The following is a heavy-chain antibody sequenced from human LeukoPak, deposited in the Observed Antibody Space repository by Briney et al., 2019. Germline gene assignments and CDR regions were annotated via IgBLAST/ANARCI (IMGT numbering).Heavy chain of an antibody. Sequence: GGSLRLSCAASGFSFSTYAMHWVRQAPGKGLEWVAVISYDGGNKYYADSVKGRFTISRDSSKYTLYLQMSSLRAEDTAVYYCARDIVTTSFYYYGMDVWGQGTTVTVSS. CDR1: GFSFSTYA. J-gene: IGHJ6*02. D-gene: IGHD5-12*01. V-gene: IGHV3-30*04. CDR3: ARDIVTTSFYYYGMDV. CDR2: ISYDGGNK.